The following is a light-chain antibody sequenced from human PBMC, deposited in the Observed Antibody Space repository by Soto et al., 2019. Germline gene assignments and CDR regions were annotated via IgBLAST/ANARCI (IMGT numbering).Light chain of an antibody. Sequence: EIVLTQSPATLSLSPGESATLSCRASQSISSNLAWYQQKPGQSPRLLIYGASSRATGVPVRFSGSGSGVAFTIPISGLQSEDFAVYHCQQYNQWPGTFGQGTKVDIK. CDR3: QQYNQWPGT. CDR2: GAS. CDR1: QSISSN. V-gene: IGKV3-15*01. J-gene: IGKJ1*01.